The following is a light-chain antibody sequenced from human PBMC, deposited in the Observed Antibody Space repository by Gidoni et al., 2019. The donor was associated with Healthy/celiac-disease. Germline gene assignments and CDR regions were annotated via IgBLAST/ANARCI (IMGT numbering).Light chain of an antibody. CDR1: QSISSW. V-gene: IGKV1-5*01. J-gene: IGKJ1*01. CDR2: DAS. CDR3: QQYNSYSSRT. Sequence: DIQTTHPPSTLSAAVGDRVTITCRASQSISSWLCWYQQKPGKAPKLLIYDASSLESGVPSRFSGSGSGTEFTLTISSLQPDDFATYYCQQYNSYSSRTFGQGTKVEIK.